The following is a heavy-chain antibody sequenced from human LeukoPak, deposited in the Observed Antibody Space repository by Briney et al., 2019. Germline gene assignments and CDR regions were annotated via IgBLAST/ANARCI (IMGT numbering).Heavy chain of an antibody. CDR1: GYTFTSYG. CDR2: ISAYNGNT. CDR3: AGAERITIFGVVIRTDAFDI. V-gene: IGHV1-18*01. J-gene: IGHJ3*02. D-gene: IGHD3-3*01. Sequence: ASVKVSCKASGYTFTSYGISWVRQAPGQGLEWMGWISAYNGNTNYAQKLQGRVTMTTDPSTSTAYMELRSLRSDDTAVYYCAGAERITIFGVVIRTDAFDIWGQGTMVTVSS.